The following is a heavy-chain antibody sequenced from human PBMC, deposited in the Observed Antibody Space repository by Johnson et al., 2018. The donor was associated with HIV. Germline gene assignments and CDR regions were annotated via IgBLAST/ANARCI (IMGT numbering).Heavy chain of an antibody. Sequence: QVQLVESGGGLVKPGGSLRLSCVASGFPFSDYYMTWIRQAPGKWLEWVSYISGSGGTIYSADPVQGRFTISRDNARNSWYLQMNSLRVDDTAVYYCAKRATVVSGSPSDAFDIWGQGTMVTVSS. J-gene: IGHJ3*02. CDR3: AKRATVVSGSPSDAFDI. CDR1: GFPFSDYY. V-gene: IGHV3-11*01. CDR2: ISGSGGTI. D-gene: IGHD4-23*01.